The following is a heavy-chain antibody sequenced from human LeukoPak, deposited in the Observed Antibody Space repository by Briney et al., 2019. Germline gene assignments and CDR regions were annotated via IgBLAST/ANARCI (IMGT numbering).Heavy chain of an antibody. Sequence: ASVKVSCKASGYTFTSYYMHWVRQAPGQGREWMGIINPSGGSTSYAQKFQGRVTMTRDTSTSTVYMELSSLRSEDTAVYYCAREGIVPRDYYYYGMDVWGKGTTVTVSS. CDR3: AREGIVPRDYYYYGMDV. CDR1: GYTFTSYY. V-gene: IGHV1-46*01. J-gene: IGHJ6*04. CDR2: INPSGGST. D-gene: IGHD2-15*01.